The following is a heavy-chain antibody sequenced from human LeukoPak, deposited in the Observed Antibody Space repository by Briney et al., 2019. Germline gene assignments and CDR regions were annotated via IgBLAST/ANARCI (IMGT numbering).Heavy chain of an antibody. CDR2: ISSRAGNT. D-gene: IGHD6-13*01. Sequence: GGSLRLSYAASGITFSSYAMYWVRQAPGKGLEWVSGISSRAGNTYYADSVKGRFTISRDNSKNTLYLQMNSLRAEDTAISWFPEGNWGQGTLVTVSS. CDR1: GITFSSYA. J-gene: IGHJ4*02. V-gene: IGHV3-23*01. CDR3: PEGN.